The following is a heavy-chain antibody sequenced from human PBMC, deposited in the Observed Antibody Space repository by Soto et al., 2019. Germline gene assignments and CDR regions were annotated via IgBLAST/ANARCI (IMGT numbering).Heavy chain of an antibody. CDR3: ARSSYYYDSSGYFFSWFDP. Sequence: SETLSLTCTISGDSIGTHYWSWIRQPPGKGLEWIGYIYYTGSTKFNPSLQSRVTMSVDTSKNQFSLRLSSVTAADTAVYYCARSSYYYDSSGYFFSWFDPWGQGSLVTVSS. D-gene: IGHD3-22*01. V-gene: IGHV4-59*08. CDR2: IYYTGST. CDR1: GDSIGTHY. J-gene: IGHJ5*02.